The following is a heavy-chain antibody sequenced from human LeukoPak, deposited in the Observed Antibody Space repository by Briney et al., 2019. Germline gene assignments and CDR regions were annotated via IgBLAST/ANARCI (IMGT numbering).Heavy chain of an antibody. D-gene: IGHD4/OR15-4a*01. CDR1: GYTFTSYA. Sequence: GASVKVSCKASGYTFTSYAMHWVRQAPGQRLEWMGWINAGNGNTKYSQKFQGRVTITRDTSASTAYMELSSLRSEDTAVYYCARVKNPGAHNYYGMDVWGQGTTVTVSS. CDR3: ARVKNPGAHNYYGMDV. CDR2: INAGNGNT. J-gene: IGHJ6*02. V-gene: IGHV1-3*01.